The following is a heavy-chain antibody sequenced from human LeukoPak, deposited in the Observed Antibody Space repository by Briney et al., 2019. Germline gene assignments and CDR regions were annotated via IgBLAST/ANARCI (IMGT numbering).Heavy chain of an antibody. CDR3: ARDPPTYYYDSSGFGG. CDR1: GFTFSSYS. CDR2: ISSSSSYI. D-gene: IGHD3-22*01. Sequence: GGSLRLSCAASGFTFSSYSMNWVRQAPGKGLEWVSSISSSSSYIYYADSVKGRFTISRDYAKNSLYLRMNSLRAEDTAVYYCARDPPTYYYDSSGFGGWGQGTLVTVSS. J-gene: IGHJ4*02. V-gene: IGHV3-21*01.